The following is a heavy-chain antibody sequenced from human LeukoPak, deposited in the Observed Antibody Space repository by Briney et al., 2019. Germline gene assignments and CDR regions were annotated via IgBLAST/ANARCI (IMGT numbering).Heavy chain of an antibody. CDR3: ARERDYYDSRDYAFDI. D-gene: IGHD3-22*01. Sequence: PSETLSLTCTVSGGSISSYYWSWIRQPPGKGLEWIGYIYYSGSTNYNPSLKSRVTISVDTSKNQFSLKLSSVTAADTAVYYCARERDYYDSRDYAFDIWGQGTMVTVSS. V-gene: IGHV4-59*01. CDR1: GGSISSYY. CDR2: IYYSGST. J-gene: IGHJ3*02.